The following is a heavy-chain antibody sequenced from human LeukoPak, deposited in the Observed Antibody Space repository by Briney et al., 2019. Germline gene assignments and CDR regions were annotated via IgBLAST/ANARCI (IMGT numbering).Heavy chain of an antibody. V-gene: IGHV3-48*04. CDR2: ISSSSHTR. D-gene: IGHD6-19*01. J-gene: IGHJ4*02. CDR1: GFTFSTYW. Sequence: GGSLRLSCAASGFTFSTYWMHWVRQGPGKGLEWLSYISSSSHTRYYADSVKGRFTISRDNAKNSLYLQMNSLRAEDTAVYYCASAVAGTRNFDYWGQGTLVTVSS. CDR3: ASAVAGTRNFDY.